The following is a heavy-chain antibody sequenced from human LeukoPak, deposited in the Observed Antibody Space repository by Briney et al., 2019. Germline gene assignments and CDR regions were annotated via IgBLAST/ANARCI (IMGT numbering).Heavy chain of an antibody. J-gene: IGHJ4*02. V-gene: IGHV4-39*07. CDR3: ARWGGSGSYSPVDY. Sequence: SETLSLTCTVSGDSISSSAYFWGWIRQPPGKGLEWIGSIYYSGSTYYNPSLKSRVTISVDTSKNQFSLRLSSVTAADTAVYYCARWGGSGSYSPVDYWGQGTLVTVSS. CDR2: IYYSGST. D-gene: IGHD3-10*01. CDR1: GDSISSSAYF.